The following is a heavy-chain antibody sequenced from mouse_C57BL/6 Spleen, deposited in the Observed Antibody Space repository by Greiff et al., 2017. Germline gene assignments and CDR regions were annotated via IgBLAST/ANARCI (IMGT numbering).Heavy chain of an antibody. CDR2: IYPGDGDT. J-gene: IGHJ1*03. D-gene: IGHD1-1*01. CDR3: ARGTTVVGSYWYFDV. Sequence: QVQLQQSGAELVKPGASVKISCKASGYAFSSYWLNWVKQRPGKGLEWIGQIYPGDGDTNYNGKFKGKATLTADKSSSTAYMQLSSLTSEDSAVYFCARGTTVVGSYWYFDVWGTGTTVTVSS. CDR1: GYAFSSYW. V-gene: IGHV1-80*01.